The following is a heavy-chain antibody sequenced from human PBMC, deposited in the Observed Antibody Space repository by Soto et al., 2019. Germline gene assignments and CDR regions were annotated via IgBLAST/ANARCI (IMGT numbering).Heavy chain of an antibody. CDR2: LAPLSGKS. V-gene: IGHV1-46*01. CDR1: GYTFTDYY. D-gene: IGHD3-16*01. CDR3: AREMITIRGVHFDY. J-gene: IGHJ4*02. Sequence: QVQLVQSGAEVKKPGASVKVSCKASGYTFTDYYIHWVRQAPGQGLEWMGILAPLSGKSNYAQRFQDRVTFTRDTYTNTVYLVLTSLRSDDTAVYYCAREMITIRGVHFDYWGQGTLVTVSS.